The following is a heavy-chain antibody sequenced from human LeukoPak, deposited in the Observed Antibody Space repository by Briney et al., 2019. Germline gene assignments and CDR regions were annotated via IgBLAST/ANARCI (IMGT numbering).Heavy chain of an antibody. CDR1: GGSISSSSYY. Sequence: PSETLSLTCTVSGGSISSSSYYWGWIRQPPGKGLEWIGSIYYSGSTSYNPSLKSRVAISADTPKNQFSLKLSSTTAADTAVYYCARAPVATPSEFDYWGQGTLVTVSS. J-gene: IGHJ4*02. V-gene: IGHV4-39*07. D-gene: IGHD5-12*01. CDR3: ARAPVATPSEFDY. CDR2: IYYSGST.